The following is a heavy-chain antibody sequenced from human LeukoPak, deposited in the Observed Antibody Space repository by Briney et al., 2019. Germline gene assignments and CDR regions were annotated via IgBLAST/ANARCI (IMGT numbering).Heavy chain of an antibody. CDR2: ISYDGSNK. V-gene: IGHV3-30*03. D-gene: IGHD2-15*01. Sequence: GGSLRLSCAASGFTFSSYGMHWVRQAPGKGLEWVAVISYDGSNKYYADSVKGRFTISRDNSKNTLYLQMNSLRADDTAVYFCARDRCGGGSCHYYFDYWGQGTLVTVSS. CDR1: GFTFSSYG. CDR3: ARDRCGGGSCHYYFDY. J-gene: IGHJ4*02.